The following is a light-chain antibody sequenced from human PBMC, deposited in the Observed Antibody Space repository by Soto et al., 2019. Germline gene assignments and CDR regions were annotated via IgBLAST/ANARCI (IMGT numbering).Light chain of an antibody. CDR2: GAS. CDR3: QQYGASPWT. V-gene: IGKV3-20*01. Sequence: ENVLTQSPGTLSLSPGERATLSCRASQTVSRNFLAWYQQKPGQAPRLLIYGASSRATGIPDRFSGSGSGTDFTLTISRLEPEDYAVYCCQQYGASPWTFGQGTKVEVK. CDR1: QTVSRNF. J-gene: IGKJ1*01.